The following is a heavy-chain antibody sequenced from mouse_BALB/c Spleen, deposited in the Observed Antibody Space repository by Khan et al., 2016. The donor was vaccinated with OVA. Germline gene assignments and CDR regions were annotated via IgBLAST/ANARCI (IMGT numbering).Heavy chain of an antibody. V-gene: IGHV1-18*01. Sequence: VQLQQPGPDLVKPGASVKISCQSSGYSFTAYYLSWVKQSHGESLEWIGRVNPNNGDTTYNQKFKGKAILTVDKSSNTAYMELRSLTSEDAAVYYFARGYDFFAYWGQGTLVTVPA. J-gene: IGHJ3*01. CDR1: GYSFTAYY. CDR2: VNPNNGDT. D-gene: IGHD2-14*01. CDR3: ARGYDFFAY.